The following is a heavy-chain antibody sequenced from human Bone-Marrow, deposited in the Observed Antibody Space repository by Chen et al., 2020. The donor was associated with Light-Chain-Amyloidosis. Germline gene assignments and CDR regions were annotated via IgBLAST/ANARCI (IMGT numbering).Heavy chain of an antibody. CDR3: SNDLDF. CDR1: GFNFSEAW. CDR2: IKSKTDGGAA. J-gene: IGHJ4*02. V-gene: IGHV3-15*01. Sequence: EVHLVESGGGLVKPGGSLRLSCATPGFNFSEAWMTWVRQAPGKGLEWIGHIKSKTDGGAAYYAAPAKGRFIISRDDSKGTLYVQMNRLKAEDTAMYYCSNDLDFWGQGTLVAVSS.